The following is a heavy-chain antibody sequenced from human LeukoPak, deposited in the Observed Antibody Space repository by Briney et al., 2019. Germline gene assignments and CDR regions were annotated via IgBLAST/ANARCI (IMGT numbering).Heavy chain of an antibody. Sequence: SETLSLTCTVSGGSIFSYYWSWFRQPPGKGLEWIGYIYTSGSTNYDPSLKSRVTISIDTSKNQFSLKLSSVTAADTAVYYCARHGYYYYMDVWGKGTTVNVSS. CDR3: ARHGYYYYMDV. V-gene: IGHV4-4*09. CDR2: IYTSGST. J-gene: IGHJ6*03. CDR1: GGSIFSYY.